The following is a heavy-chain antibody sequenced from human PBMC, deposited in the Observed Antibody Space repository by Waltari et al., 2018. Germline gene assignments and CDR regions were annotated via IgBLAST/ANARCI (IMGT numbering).Heavy chain of an antibody. Sequence: QVQLQQWGAGLLKPSETLSLTCAVYGGSFSGYYWSWILQPPGKGLEWIGEINHSGSTNYNPSLKSRVTISVDTSKNQFSLKLSSGTAADTAVYYCARGIRTGWLQFHYYGMDVWGQGTTVTVSS. CDR1: GGSFSGYY. CDR2: INHSGST. J-gene: IGHJ6*02. V-gene: IGHV4-34*01. CDR3: ARGIRTGWLQFHYYGMDV. D-gene: IGHD5-12*01.